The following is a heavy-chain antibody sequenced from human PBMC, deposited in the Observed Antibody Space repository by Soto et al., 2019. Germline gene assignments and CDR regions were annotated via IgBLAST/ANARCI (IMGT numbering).Heavy chain of an antibody. Sequence: SETLSLTCTVSGGSMSRYYWTWIRQPPGKGLEWIGNIHYTGSTNYNPSLKSRVTILLGTSTSQFSLKVSSVTAADTAVYYCARDLTISSTDGPLDPWGHGTLVTVYS. D-gene: IGHD1-1*01. V-gene: IGHV4-59*01. J-gene: IGHJ5*02. CDR1: GGSMSRYY. CDR2: IHYTGST. CDR3: ARDLTISSTDGPLDP.